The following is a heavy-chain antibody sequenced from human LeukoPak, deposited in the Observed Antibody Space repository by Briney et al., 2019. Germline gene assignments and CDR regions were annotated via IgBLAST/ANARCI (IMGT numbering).Heavy chain of an antibody. D-gene: IGHD6-19*01. CDR3: ATLAVAGTARDY. J-gene: IGHJ4*02. CDR1: GGTFSSYT. CDR2: IIPILGIA. V-gene: IGHV1-69*02. Sequence: SVKVSCKASGGTFSSYTISWVRQAPGQGLEWMGRIIPILGIANYAQKFQGRVTITADKSTSTAYMELSSLRSVDTAVYYCATLAVAGTARDYWGQGTLVTVSS.